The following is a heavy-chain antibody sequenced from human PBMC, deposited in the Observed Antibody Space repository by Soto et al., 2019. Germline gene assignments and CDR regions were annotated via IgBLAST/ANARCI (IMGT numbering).Heavy chain of an antibody. J-gene: IGHJ6*02. V-gene: IGHV3-43D*03. CDR1: GFTFDDYA. CDR3: AKDARSKFGEPYTDPFLYYYYGMDV. CDR2: ISWDGGST. D-gene: IGHD3-10*01. Sequence: GGSLRLSCAASGFTFDDYAMHWVRQAPGKGLEWVSLISWDGGSTYYADSVKGRFTISRDNSKNSLYLQMNSLRAEDTALYYCAKDARSKFGEPYTDPFLYYYYGMDVWGQGTTVTVSS.